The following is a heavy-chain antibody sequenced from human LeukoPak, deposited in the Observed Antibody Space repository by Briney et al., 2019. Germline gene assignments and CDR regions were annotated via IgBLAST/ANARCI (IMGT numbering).Heavy chain of an antibody. CDR2: IIPILGIA. D-gene: IGHD3-10*01. J-gene: IGHJ4*02. V-gene: IGHV1-69*04. CDR1: GGTFSSYA. Sequence: SVKVSCKASGGTFSSYAISWVRQAPGQGLEWMGRIIPILGIANYAQKFQGRVTITADKSTSTAYMELSSLRSEDTAVCYCARDKIERGITMVRGVISPGDYWGQGTLVTVSS. CDR3: ARDKIERGITMVRGVISPGDY.